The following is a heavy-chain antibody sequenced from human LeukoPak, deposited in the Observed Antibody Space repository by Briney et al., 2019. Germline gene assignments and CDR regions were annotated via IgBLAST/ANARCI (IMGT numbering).Heavy chain of an antibody. Sequence: GGSLRLSCAASGFNFSSLGIHWVCQAPGKGLEWVASSWDDEPNGYYSDSVKGRFTISREKSRKTVHLQMNSLKGDDTAVYYCSKDEPLDHWGQGTLVIVSS. CDR1: GFNFSSLG. D-gene: IGHD1-14*01. V-gene: IGHV3-30*02. J-gene: IGHJ4*02. CDR3: SKDEPLDH. CDR2: SWDDEPNG.